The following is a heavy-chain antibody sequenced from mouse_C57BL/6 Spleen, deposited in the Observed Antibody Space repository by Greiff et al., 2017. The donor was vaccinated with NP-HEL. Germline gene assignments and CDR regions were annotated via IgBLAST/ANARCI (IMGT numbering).Heavy chain of an antibody. J-gene: IGHJ3*01. CDR1: GFTFSSYG. D-gene: IGHD2-5*01. CDR2: ISSGGSYT. Sequence: EVQLVESGGDLVKPGGSLKLSCAASGFTFSSYGMSWVRQTPDKRLEWVATISSGGSYTYYPDSVKGRFTISRDNAKNTLYLQMSSLKSEDTAMYYCARHEDSNYGAWFAYWGQGTLVTVSA. V-gene: IGHV5-6*01. CDR3: ARHEDSNYGAWFAY.